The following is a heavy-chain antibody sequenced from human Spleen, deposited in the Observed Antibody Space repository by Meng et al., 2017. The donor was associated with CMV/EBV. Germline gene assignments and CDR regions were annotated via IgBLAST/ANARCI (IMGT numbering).Heavy chain of an antibody. D-gene: IGHD2-2*02. CDR1: GFTFGGYS. J-gene: IGHJ6*02. CDR2: IGTAGDT. CDR3: AKQTEKLGYCSTTTCYTFYAMDV. Sequence: GGSLRLSCAASGFTFGGYSMNWVRQATGKGLEWVSAIGTAGDTYYPGSVKGRFTISRDNSKKMLYLQMNSLRAEDTAVYYCAKQTEKLGYCSTTTCYTFYAMDVWGQGTTVTVSS. V-gene: IGHV3-13*01.